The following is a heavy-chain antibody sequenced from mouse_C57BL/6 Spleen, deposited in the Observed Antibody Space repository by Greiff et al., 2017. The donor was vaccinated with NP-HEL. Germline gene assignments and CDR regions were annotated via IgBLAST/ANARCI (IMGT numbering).Heavy chain of an antibody. CDR3: TTSTRVTTGDY. CDR2: IDPETGAT. CDR1: GFNIKDDY. D-gene: IGHD2-2*01. V-gene: IGHV14-4*01. Sequence: VQLQQSGAELVRPGASVKLSCTASGFNIKDDYMHWVKQRPEQGLEWIGWIDPETGATAYASKFQGKATLTADTSSNTAYRQLRSLTSDDTAVYYCTTSTRVTTGDYWGKGTTLTVSS. J-gene: IGHJ2*01.